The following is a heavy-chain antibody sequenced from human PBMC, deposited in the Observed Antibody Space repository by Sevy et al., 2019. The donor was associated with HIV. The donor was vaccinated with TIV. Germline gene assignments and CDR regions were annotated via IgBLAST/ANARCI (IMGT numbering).Heavy chain of an antibody. CDR2: INPNSGGT. V-gene: IGHV1-2*02. CDR1: GYTFTGYY. D-gene: IGHD2-2*02. J-gene: IGHJ6*02. CDR3: ARDIRFFCSSTSCYTDYYYYYGMDV. Sequence: ASVKVSCKASGYTFTGYYMHWVRQAPGQGLEWMGWINPNSGGTNYAQKFQGRVTMTRDTSISTAYMELSRLRSDETAVYYCARDIRFFCSSTSCYTDYYYYYGMDVWGQGTTVTVSS.